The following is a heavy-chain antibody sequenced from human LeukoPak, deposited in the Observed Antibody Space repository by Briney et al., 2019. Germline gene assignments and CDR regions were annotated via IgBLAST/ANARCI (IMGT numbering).Heavy chain of an antibody. J-gene: IGHJ4*02. CDR3: ARVLTMYYDILTGYDY. V-gene: IGHV3-21*01. D-gene: IGHD3-9*01. Sequence: GGSLRLSCAASGFTFSSYSMNWVRQAPGKGLEWVSSISSSSSYIYYADSVKGRFAISRDNAKNSLYLQMNSLRAEATAVYYCARVLTMYYDILTGYDYWGQGSLLTVSS. CDR1: GFTFSSYS. CDR2: ISSSSSYI.